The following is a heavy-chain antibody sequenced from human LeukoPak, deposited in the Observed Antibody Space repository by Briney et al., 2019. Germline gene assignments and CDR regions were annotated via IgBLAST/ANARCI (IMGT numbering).Heavy chain of an antibody. CDR2: IHYSGDT. D-gene: IGHD2-15*01. Sequence: SETLSLTCSVSGLSISSGYYWGWIRQSPGKGLEWIGSIHYSGDTYHNPSLKSRVTTSVDTSINQFSLKLNSATAADTAIYYCASVSSAFYPGDYWGQGALVTVSS. J-gene: IGHJ4*02. V-gene: IGHV4-38-2*01. CDR3: ASVSSAFYPGDY. CDR1: GLSISSGYY.